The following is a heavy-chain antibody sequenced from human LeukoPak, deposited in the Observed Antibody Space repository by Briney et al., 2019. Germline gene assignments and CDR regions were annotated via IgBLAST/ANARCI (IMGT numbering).Heavy chain of an antibody. CDR1: EFTFTTYG. CDR2: IYYDGSNI. Sequence: GRSLTLSCAASEFTFTTYGMHWVRQAPGKGLEWVAFIYYDGSNIYYADYVKGRFTISRDNAKNSLYLQMNSLRAEDTAVYYCAREGSGVAGHFDYWGQGTLVTVSS. CDR3: AREGSGVAGHFDY. V-gene: IGHV3-33*01. J-gene: IGHJ4*02. D-gene: IGHD6-19*01.